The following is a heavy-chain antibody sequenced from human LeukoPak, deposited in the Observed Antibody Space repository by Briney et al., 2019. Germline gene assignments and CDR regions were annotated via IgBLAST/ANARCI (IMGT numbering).Heavy chain of an antibody. J-gene: IGHJ4*02. D-gene: IGHD4-11*01. CDR1: GFTFNNEA. V-gene: IGHV3-23*01. CDR2: ISPGGGTT. Sequence: GGSLRLSCAVSGFTFNNEAMGWVRQLRGGGLEWVSTISPGGGTTYYAESMKGRFTISRDNSKSTLYLEMKSLRVEDTAVYYCTKVRSGSSNWALRVDYWGQGALVTVSS. CDR3: TKVRSGSSNWALRVDY.